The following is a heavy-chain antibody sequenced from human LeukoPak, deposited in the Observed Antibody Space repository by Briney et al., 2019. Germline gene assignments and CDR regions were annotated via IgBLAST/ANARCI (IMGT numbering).Heavy chain of an antibody. J-gene: IGHJ4*02. CDR1: GGSISSSSYY. CDR3: ASDTEKATWIQLWLGNFDY. D-gene: IGHD5-18*01. V-gene: IGHV4-39*07. CDR2: IYYSGST. Sequence: SETLSLTCTVSGGSISSSSYYWGWIRQPPGKGLEWTGSIYYSGSTYYNPSLKSRVTISVDTSKNQFSLKLSSVTAADTAVYYCASDTEKATWIQLWLGNFDYWGQGTLVTVSP.